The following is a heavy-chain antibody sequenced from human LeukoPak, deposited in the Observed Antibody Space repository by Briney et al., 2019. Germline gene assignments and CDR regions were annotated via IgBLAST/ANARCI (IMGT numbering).Heavy chain of an antibody. D-gene: IGHD3-10*01. V-gene: IGHV1-69*13. CDR1: GGTFSSYA. Sequence: ASVKVSCKASGGTFSSYAISWVRQAPGQGLEWMGGIIPIFGTANYAQKFQGRVTITADESTSTAYVELSSLRSEDTAVYYCAREQDYGSGIQLFDPWGQGTLVTVSS. J-gene: IGHJ5*02. CDR3: AREQDYGSGIQLFDP. CDR2: IIPIFGTA.